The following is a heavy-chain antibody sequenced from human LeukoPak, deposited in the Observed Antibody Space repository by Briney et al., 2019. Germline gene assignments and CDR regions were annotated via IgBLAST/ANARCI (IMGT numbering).Heavy chain of an antibody. V-gene: IGHV4-34*01. CDR2: INHSGST. J-gene: IGHJ4*02. D-gene: IGHD3-9*01. Sequence: PSETLSLTCAVYGGSFSGYYWSWIRQPPGKGLEWIGEINHSGSTNYNPSLKSRVTISVDTSKNQFSLKLSSVTAADTAVYYCARTPRDILTGYYDYFDYWGQGTLVTVSS. CDR3: ARTPRDILTGYYDYFDY. CDR1: GGSFSGYY.